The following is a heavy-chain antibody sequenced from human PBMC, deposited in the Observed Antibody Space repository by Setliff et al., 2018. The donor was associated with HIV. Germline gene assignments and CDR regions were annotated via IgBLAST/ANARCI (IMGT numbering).Heavy chain of an antibody. D-gene: IGHD2-15*01. Sequence: ASVKVSCKASGYTFPSYDTNWVRQATGQGLEWMGIINPNTGSTSYAQKFQGRVTMTWDTSSGTVYMDLNSLKSEDTAVYYCAEVTCSPDSCFLDYWGQGTLVTVSS. CDR3: AEVTCSPDSCFLDY. V-gene: IGHV1-46*01. CDR1: GYTFPSYD. J-gene: IGHJ4*02. CDR2: INPNTGST.